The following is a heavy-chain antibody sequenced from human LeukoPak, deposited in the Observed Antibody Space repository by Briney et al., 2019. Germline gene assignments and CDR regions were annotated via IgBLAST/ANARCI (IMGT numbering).Heavy chain of an antibody. CDR2: ISAYNGNT. CDR1: GYTFTSYG. D-gene: IGHD5-12*01. Sequence: GASVKVSCKASGYTFTSYGISWVRQAPGQGLEWMGWISAYNGNTNYSQKLQGRVTMTTDTSTSTAYMELRSLRSDDTAVYYYAREPSVDIVATSDFDYWGQGTLVTVSS. V-gene: IGHV1-18*01. J-gene: IGHJ4*02. CDR3: AREPSVDIVATSDFDY.